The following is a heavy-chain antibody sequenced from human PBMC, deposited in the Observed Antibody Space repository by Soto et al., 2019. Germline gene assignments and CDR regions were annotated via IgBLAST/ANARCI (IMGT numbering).Heavy chain of an antibody. V-gene: IGHV4-34*01. CDR1: GGSFSGYY. D-gene: IGHD3-16*02. CDR2: INNSGST. Sequence: QVQLQQWGAGLLKPSETLSLTCAVYGGSFSGYYWSWIRQPPGKGLEWIGEINNSGSTNYNPSPKSRVNISVGTSKNQCSLKLSSVTAADTAVYYCARGGLSAMNPYYYYGIDVWGQGTPVTVSS. CDR3: ARGGLSAMNPYYYYGIDV. J-gene: IGHJ6*02.